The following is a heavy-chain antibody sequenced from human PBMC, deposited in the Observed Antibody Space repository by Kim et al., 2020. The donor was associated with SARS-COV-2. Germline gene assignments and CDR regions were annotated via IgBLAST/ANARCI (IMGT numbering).Heavy chain of an antibody. CDR2: IWYDGSNK. CDR1: GFTFSSYG. J-gene: IGHJ3*02. V-gene: IGHV3-33*08. CDR3: ARHGLGYCSGGSCENAFDI. Sequence: GGSLRLSCAASGFTFSSYGMHWVRQAPGKGLEWVAVIWYDGSNKYYADSVKGRFTISRDNSKNTLYLQMNSLRAEDTAVYYCARHGLGYCSGGSCENAFDIRGQGTMVTVSS. D-gene: IGHD2-15*01.